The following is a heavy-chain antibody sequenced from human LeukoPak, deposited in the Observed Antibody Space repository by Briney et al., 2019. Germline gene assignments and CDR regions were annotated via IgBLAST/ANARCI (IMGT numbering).Heavy chain of an antibody. CDR3: ARDLAGSHGY. CDR1: GFTFSSYA. Sequence: GGSLRLSCAASGFTFSSYAMHWVRQAPGKGLEYVSAISSNGGSTYYANSVKGRFTISRDNSKNTLYLQMGSLRAEDMAVYYCARDLAGSHGYWGQGTLVTVSS. CDR2: ISSNGGST. V-gene: IGHV3-64*01. J-gene: IGHJ4*02.